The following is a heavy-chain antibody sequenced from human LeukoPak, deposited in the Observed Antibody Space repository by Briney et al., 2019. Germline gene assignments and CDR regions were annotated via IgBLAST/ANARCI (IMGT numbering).Heavy chain of an antibody. D-gene: IGHD2-15*01. CDR2: IIPIFGTA. CDR3: ARVWVGYCSGGSCYARFDY. J-gene: IGHJ4*02. CDR1: GGTFSSYA. Sequence: GASVKVSCKASGGTFSSYAISWVRQAPGQGLEWMGGIIPIFGTANYAQKFQGRVTITADESTSTAYMELSSLRSEDTAVYYCARVWVGYCSGGSCYARFDYWGQGTLVTVSS. V-gene: IGHV1-69*13.